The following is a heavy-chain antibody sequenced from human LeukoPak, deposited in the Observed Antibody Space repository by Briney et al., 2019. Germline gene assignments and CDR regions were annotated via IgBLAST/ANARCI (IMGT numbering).Heavy chain of an antibody. D-gene: IGHD1-26*01. J-gene: IGHJ4*02. CDR1: GGSISSYY. V-gene: IGHV4-59*08. CDR2: IYYSGST. CDR3: ARRGNSGSYSFDY. Sequence: PSETLSLTCTVSGGSISSYYWSWIRQPPGKGLEWIGYIYYSGSTNYNPSLKSRVTISVDTSKNQFSLRLSSVTAADTAAYYCARRGNSGSYSFDYWGQGTLVTVSS.